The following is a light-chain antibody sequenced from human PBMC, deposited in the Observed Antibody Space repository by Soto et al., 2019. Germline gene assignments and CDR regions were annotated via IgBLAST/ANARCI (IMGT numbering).Light chain of an antibody. J-gene: IGKJ4*01. CDR2: DAS. CDR3: QQRPNWPLT. Sequence: EIVLTQSPATLFLSTGEGATLSCRASQSISSHLAWYQQKPGQAPRLRMYDASNRATGIPARFSGSGSGTDFTLTISSLAPEDFAVYYCQQRPNWPLTFGGGTKVEIK. V-gene: IGKV3-11*01. CDR1: QSISSH.